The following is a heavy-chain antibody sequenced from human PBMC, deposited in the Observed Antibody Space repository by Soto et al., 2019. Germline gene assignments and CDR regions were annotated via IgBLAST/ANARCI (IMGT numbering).Heavy chain of an antibody. CDR2: IWYDGSNK. CDR1: GFTFSSYG. V-gene: IGHV3-33*01. Sequence: QVQLVESGGGVVQPGRSLRLSCAASGFTFSSYGMHWVRQAPGKGLEWVAVIWYDGSNKYYADSVKGRFTIYRDNSKNTLYLQMNSLRGEDTAVYYCASNSPYYYDSSGYYYYYYGMDVWGQGTTVTVSS. J-gene: IGHJ6*02. CDR3: ASNSPYYYDSSGYYYYYYGMDV. D-gene: IGHD3-22*01.